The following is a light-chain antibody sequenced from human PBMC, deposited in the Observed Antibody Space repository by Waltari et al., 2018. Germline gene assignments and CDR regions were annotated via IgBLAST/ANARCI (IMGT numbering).Light chain of an antibody. Sequence: DIVMTQSPDSLAVSLGARATINCKSSQSVLYSSNNKNYLAWYQQKPGQPPKLLIDWSSTRESGVPDRFSGSGSGTDFTLTISSLQAEDVAVYYCQQYYSTPITFGQGTRLEIK. CDR1: QSVLYSSNNKNY. J-gene: IGKJ5*01. CDR3: QQYYSTPIT. V-gene: IGKV4-1*01. CDR2: WSS.